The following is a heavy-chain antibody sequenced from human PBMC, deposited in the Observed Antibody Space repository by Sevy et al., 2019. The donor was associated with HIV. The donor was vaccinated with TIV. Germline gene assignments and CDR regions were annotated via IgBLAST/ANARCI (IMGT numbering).Heavy chain of an antibody. J-gene: IGHJ4*02. D-gene: IGHD3-22*01. CDR1: GFTFSSYA. V-gene: IGHV3-30*04. CDR3: ASHYYDSTGYYFPLDY. CDR2: ISYDGNNK. Sequence: GGSLRLSCTASGFTFSSYAMYWVRQAPGKGLEWVAVISYDGNNKDYAESVKGRFTISRDNSKNTLYLQMNSLRAEDTAVYYCASHYYDSTGYYFPLDYWGQGTLVTVSS.